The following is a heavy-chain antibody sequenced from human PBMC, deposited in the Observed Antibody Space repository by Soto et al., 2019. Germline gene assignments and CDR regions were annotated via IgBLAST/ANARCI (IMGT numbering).Heavy chain of an antibody. D-gene: IGHD6-19*01. J-gene: IGHJ4*02. CDR2: IYWDDDN. CDR1: GFSLTSNAVG. V-gene: IGHV2-5*02. Sequence: ITLKESGPTLVKPTQTLTLTCTFSGFSLTSNAVGVGWFRQPPGKALEWLALIYWDDDNHYSPSLKSRLTFTKDTSKNQVVLIMTNMDPVDTATYYCAHGSGWLFDFWGQGTLVTVSS. CDR3: AHGSGWLFDF.